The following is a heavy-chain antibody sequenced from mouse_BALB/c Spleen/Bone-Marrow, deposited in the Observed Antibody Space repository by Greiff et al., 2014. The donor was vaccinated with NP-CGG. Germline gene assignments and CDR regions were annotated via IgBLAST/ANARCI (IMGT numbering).Heavy chain of an antibody. CDR1: GDSITSSY. V-gene: IGHV3-8*02. CDR3: ARGNGYHFDY. J-gene: IGHJ2*01. Sequence: DVQLQESGPSLVKPSQTLSLTCSVTGDSITSSYWNWIRKFPGNKLEYMGHISYSGNAYYNPSLKSRISLTRDTSKNQYYLQLNSVTTEDTATYFCARGNGYHFDYWGQGTTLTVSS. CDR2: ISYSGNA. D-gene: IGHD1-2*01.